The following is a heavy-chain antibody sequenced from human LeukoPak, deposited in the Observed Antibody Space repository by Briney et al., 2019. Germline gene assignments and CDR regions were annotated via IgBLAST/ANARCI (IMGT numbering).Heavy chain of an antibody. CDR3: ARVPRSSSSPPYYFDY. D-gene: IGHD6-6*01. CDR1: GFTFSSYR. V-gene: IGHV3-21*01. Sequence: GGSLRLSCAASGFTFSSYRMNWVRQAPGKGLECVSTISGGSGFIYYAHSVKGRFTISRDNAKNSLYLQMNSLRAEDTAVYYCARVPRSSSSPPYYFDYWGQGTLVTVSS. J-gene: IGHJ4*02. CDR2: ISGGSGFI.